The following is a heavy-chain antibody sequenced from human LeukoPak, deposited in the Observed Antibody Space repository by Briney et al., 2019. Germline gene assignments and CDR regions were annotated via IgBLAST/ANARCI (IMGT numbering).Heavy chain of an antibody. J-gene: IGHJ4*02. CDR1: GFTFDDYG. Sequence: GGSLRLSCAASGFTFDDYGMTWVRQTPGKGLEWVSTINWNGGSTAYADSEKGRFTISRDNAKNSLYLQMNSLRAEDAAVYYCAKEDCSGGRCYSLHYWGQGTLVTVSS. D-gene: IGHD2-15*01. CDR3: AKEDCSGGRCYSLHY. V-gene: IGHV3-20*04. CDR2: INWNGGST.